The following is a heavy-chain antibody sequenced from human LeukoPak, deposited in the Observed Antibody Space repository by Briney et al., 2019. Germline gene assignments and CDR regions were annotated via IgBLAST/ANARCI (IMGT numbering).Heavy chain of an antibody. D-gene: IGHD1-26*01. V-gene: IGHV1-69*13. CDR3: ARDTYSGSYWVQAFDI. CDR2: IIPIFSTA. Sequence: ASVKVSCKASGYTFTSYGISWVRQAPGQGLEWMGGIIPIFSTANYAQKFQGRVTLTADESTSTAYMELSSLRSEDTAVYYCARDTYSGSYWVQAFDIWGQGTMVTVSS. J-gene: IGHJ3*02. CDR1: GYTFTSYG.